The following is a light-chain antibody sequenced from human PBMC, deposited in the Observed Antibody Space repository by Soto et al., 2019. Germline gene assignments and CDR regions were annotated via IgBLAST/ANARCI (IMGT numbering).Light chain of an antibody. CDR1: QSISNH. CDR3: QQYNSYSRT. V-gene: IGKV1-17*01. CDR2: AAS. J-gene: IGKJ1*01. Sequence: DIQMTQSPSSLSASVEDRVIITCRASQSISNHLNWYQQKPGKAPKRLIYAASSLQSGVPSRFSGSGSGTEFTLTISSLQPDDFATYYCQQYNSYSRTFGQGTKV.